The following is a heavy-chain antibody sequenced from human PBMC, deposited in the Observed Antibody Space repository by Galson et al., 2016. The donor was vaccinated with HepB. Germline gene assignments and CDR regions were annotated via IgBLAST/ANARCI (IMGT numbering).Heavy chain of an antibody. V-gene: IGHV3-7*03. D-gene: IGHD2-21*01. J-gene: IGHJ4*02. CDR2: IKEDGSVK. CDR1: GFTFSSYS. Sequence: SLRLSCAASGFTFSSYSMSWVRQAPGKGLEWVANIKEDGSVKYHVDSVQGRFTISRDNAKNSLYLQMNSLRAEDTAVYYCAREPRAGAYYFDYWGQGTLVTVSS. CDR3: AREPRAGAYYFDY.